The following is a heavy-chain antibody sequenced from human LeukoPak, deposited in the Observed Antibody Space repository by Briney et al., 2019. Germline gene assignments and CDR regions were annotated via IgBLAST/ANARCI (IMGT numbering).Heavy chain of an antibody. V-gene: IGHV3-30-3*01. CDR2: ISYDRSNK. Sequence: PGGSLRLSCAASGFTFNSYAMHWVRQAPGKELEWVALISYDRSNKYYADSVKGRFTISRDNSKNTLYLQMNSLRAEDTAVYYCARRGAYYDSSGYYDWGQGTLVTVSS. D-gene: IGHD3-22*01. CDR3: ARRGAYYDSSGYYD. J-gene: IGHJ4*02. CDR1: GFTFNSYA.